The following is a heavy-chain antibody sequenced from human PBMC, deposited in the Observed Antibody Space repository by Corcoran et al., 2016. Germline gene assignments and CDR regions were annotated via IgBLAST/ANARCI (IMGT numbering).Heavy chain of an antibody. D-gene: IGHD3-22*01. CDR1: GGSFSGYY. J-gene: IGHJ4*02. Sequence: QVQLQQWGAGLLKPSETLSLTCAVYGGSFSGYYWSWIRQPPGKGLEWIGEINHSGSTNYNPSLKSRVTISVDTSKNQFSLKLSSVTAADTAVYYCARGPSITMIVVVTTGCFDYWGQGTLVTVSS. CDR3: ARGPSITMIVVVTTGCFDY. CDR2: INHSGST. V-gene: IGHV4-34*01.